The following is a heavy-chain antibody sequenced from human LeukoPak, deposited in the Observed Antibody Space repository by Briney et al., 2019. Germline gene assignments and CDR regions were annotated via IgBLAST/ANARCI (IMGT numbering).Heavy chain of an antibody. J-gene: IGHJ4*02. CDR3: ARSVKYSWNRRRGYFDY. Sequence: SETLSLSCAVYGGSFSGYYWSWIRQPPGKGLEWIGAINHSGGTTYNPSLLSRVTITVDTSKNKFPLKLSSVTAADTAVYNCARSVKYSWNRRRGYFDYWGQGTLVTVSS. V-gene: IGHV4-34*01. D-gene: IGHD1-20*01. CDR1: GGSFSGYY. CDR2: INHSGGT.